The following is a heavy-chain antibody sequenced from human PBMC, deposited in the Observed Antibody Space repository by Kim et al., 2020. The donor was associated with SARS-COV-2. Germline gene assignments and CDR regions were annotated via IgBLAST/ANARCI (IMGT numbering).Heavy chain of an antibody. CDR2: INQDGNVN. CDR3: ARDEDVKIFGMTYDALAI. Sequence: GGSLRLSCAASGFSLGNYWMMWLRQAPGKGLEWVANINQDGNVNHYVDSVRGRFTISRDNAKNSLYLQMNSLRPEDTAVYFCARDEDVKIFGMTYDALAIWGLGTLVTVSS. J-gene: IGHJ3*02. D-gene: IGHD3-3*01. V-gene: IGHV3-7*03. CDR1: GFSLGNYW.